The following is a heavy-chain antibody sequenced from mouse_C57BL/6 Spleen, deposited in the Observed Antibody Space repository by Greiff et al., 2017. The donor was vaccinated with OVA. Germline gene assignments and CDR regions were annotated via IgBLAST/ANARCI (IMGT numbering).Heavy chain of an antibody. CDR2: ISPGSGST. CDR1: GYTFTSYW. J-gene: IGHJ4*01. Sequence: QVQLQQPGAELVKPGASVKMSCKASGYTFTSYWITWVKQRPGQGLEWIGDISPGSGSTNYNEKFKSKATLTVDTSSSTAYMQLSSLTSEDSAVYYCAREGIGYYAMDYWGQGTSVTVSS. V-gene: IGHV1-55*01. CDR3: AREGIGYYAMDY.